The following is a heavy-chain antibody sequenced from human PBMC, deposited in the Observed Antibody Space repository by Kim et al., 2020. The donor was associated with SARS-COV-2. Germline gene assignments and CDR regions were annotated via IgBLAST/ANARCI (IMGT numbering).Heavy chain of an antibody. CDR3: ARGYSYGDAVEI. CDR1: GFTFSSYA. D-gene: IGHD5-18*01. CDR2: ISYDGSNK. V-gene: IGHV3-30*04. J-gene: IGHJ3*02. Sequence: GGSLRLSCAASGFTFSSYAMHWVRQAPGKGLELVAVISYDGSNKYYADSVKGRFTISRDNSKNTLYLQMNSLRGEDTGVYYCARGYSYGDAVEIWGQGTMVTVSS.